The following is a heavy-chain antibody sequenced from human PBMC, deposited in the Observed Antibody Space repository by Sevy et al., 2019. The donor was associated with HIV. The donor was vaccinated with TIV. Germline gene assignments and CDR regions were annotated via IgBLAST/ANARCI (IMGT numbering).Heavy chain of an antibody. CDR2: FDPEDDET. V-gene: IGHV1-24*01. CDR3: AVTKDYYDSSGYPFDY. J-gene: IGHJ4*02. D-gene: IGHD3-22*01. CDR1: GYTLTQFS. Sequence: ASVKVSCKVPGYTLTQFSMHWVRQAPGKGLEWMATFDPEDDETIYAQRLQGRVTMTEDTSTDTAYMELSSLRSDDTAVYYCAVTKDYYDSSGYPFDYWGQGSLVTVSS.